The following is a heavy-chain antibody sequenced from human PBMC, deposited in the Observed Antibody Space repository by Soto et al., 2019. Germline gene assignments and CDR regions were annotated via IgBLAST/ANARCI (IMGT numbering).Heavy chain of an antibody. CDR3: ARGQVHYYESSGPCTYYFDY. CDR2: ISAYNGNT. CDR1: GDAFTRYG. D-gene: IGHD3-22*01. Sequence: ASVKVSCKASGDAFTRYGFSWLRQAPGQGLEWMGWISAYNGNTNYAQNYQGRVTMTTDTSTSTAYMELRNLRSDDTAVYYCARGQVHYYESSGPCTYYFDYWGQGTRVTVSA. V-gene: IGHV1-18*04. J-gene: IGHJ4*02.